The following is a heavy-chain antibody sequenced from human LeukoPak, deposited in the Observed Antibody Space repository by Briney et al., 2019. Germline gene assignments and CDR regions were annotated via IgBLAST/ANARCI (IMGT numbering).Heavy chain of an antibody. V-gene: IGHV3-7*01. Sequence: GGSLRLSCAASGFTFSSYSMNWVRQAPGKGLEWVAKIKGDGSEKYYVDSVKGRFTISRDNAKNSLYLQMNSLRAEDTAVYYCAREEGSSWYGGDWFDPWGQGTLVTVSS. J-gene: IGHJ5*02. D-gene: IGHD6-13*01. CDR3: AREEGSSWYGGDWFDP. CDR1: GFTFSSYS. CDR2: IKGDGSEK.